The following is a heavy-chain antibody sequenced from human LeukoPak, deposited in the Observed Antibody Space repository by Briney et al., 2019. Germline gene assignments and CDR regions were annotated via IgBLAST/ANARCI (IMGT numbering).Heavy chain of an antibody. CDR3: ARGISAYYYYMDV. Sequence: SETLSLTCTVSGGSISSYYWSWIRQPPGKGLEWIGYIYYSGTTNYNPSLKSRVTISVDTSEKRFSLKLRSVTAEDAAMYYCARGISAYYYYMDVWGKGTTVTVSS. J-gene: IGHJ6*03. CDR2: IYYSGTT. V-gene: IGHV4-59*01. CDR1: GGSISSYY.